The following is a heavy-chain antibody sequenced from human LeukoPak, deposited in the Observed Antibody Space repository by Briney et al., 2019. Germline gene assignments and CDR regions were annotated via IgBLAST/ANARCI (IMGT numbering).Heavy chain of an antibody. V-gene: IGHV3-53*01. CDR3: AREGIAVAGPLDY. J-gene: IGHJ4*02. CDR1: GFTVSSNY. Sequence: GGSLRLSCAASGFTVSSNYMSWVRQAPGKGLEWVSVIYSGGSTYYADSVKGRFTISRDNAKNSLYLQMNSLRAEDTAMYYCAREGIAVAGPLDYWGQGTLVTVSS. D-gene: IGHD6-19*01. CDR2: IYSGGST.